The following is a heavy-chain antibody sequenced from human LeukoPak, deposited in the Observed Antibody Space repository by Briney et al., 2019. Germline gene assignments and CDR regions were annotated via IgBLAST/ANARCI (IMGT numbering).Heavy chain of an antibody. V-gene: IGHV3-30*03. Sequence: GGSLRLSCAASGFTFSVYYMSWVRQAPGKGLEWVAVISYDGSNKYYADSVKGRFTISRDNSKNTLYLQMNSLRAEDTAVYYCARGRTILTGYYQFDYWGQGTLVTVSS. CDR3: ARGRTILTGYYQFDY. J-gene: IGHJ4*02. CDR2: ISYDGSNK. D-gene: IGHD3-9*01. CDR1: GFTFSVYY.